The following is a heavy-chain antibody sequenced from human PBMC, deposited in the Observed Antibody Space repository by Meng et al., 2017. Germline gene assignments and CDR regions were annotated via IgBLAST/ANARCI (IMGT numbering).Heavy chain of an antibody. J-gene: IGHJ4*02. Sequence: GESLKISCAASGFTFSSYAMSWVRQAPGKGLEWVSAISGSGGSTYYADSVKGRFTISRDNSKNTLYLQMNSLRAEDTAVYYCAKDLIIVGATTRFTDFFDSSGQRTLVPVSS. CDR2: ISGSGGST. D-gene: IGHD1-26*01. CDR1: GFTFSSYA. CDR3: AKDLIIVGATTRFTDFFDS. V-gene: IGHV3-23*01.